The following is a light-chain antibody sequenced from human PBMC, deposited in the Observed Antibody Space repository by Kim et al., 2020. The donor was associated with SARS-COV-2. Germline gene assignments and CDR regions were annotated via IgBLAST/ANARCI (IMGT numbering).Light chain of an antibody. V-gene: IGLV2-11*01. J-gene: IGLJ2*01. CDR1: SGDIGGYDY. Sequence: QSALTQPRSVSGSPGQSVTISCTGTSGDIGGYDYVSWYQHHPGKVPKLLIYDVNKWPSGVPDRFSGSKSGNTASLTISGLQVEDEADYYCCSYSGRYIFVFGGGTQLTVL. CDR2: DVN. CDR3: CSYSGRYIFV.